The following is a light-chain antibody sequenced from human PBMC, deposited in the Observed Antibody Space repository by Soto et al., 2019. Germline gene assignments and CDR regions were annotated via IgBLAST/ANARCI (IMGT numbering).Light chain of an antibody. V-gene: IGKV3-11*01. CDR3: QQRSNWPGT. J-gene: IGKJ4*01. CDR1: QSVSYY. Sequence: EIVLTQSPGTLSLSPGERATLSCRASQSVSYYLAWYQQKPGQAPRLLIYDASSRATGVPDRFSGSGSGTDFTLTISSLEPEDFALYYCQQRSNWPGTFGGWHKVDLK. CDR2: DAS.